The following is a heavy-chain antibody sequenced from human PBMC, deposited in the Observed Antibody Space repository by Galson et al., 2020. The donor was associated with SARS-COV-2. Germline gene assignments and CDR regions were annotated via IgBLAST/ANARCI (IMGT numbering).Heavy chain of an antibody. D-gene: IGHD3-22*01. CDR3: ARTLYYYDSSGYYLTDY. CDR1: GFTFSSYS. Sequence: GGSLRLSCAASGFTFSSYSMNWVRQAPGKGLEWVSSISSSSSYIYYADSVKGRFTISRDNAKNSLYLQMNSLRAEDTAVYYCARTLYYYDSSGYYLTDYWGQGTLVTVSS. V-gene: IGHV3-21*01. J-gene: IGHJ4*02. CDR2: ISSSSSYI.